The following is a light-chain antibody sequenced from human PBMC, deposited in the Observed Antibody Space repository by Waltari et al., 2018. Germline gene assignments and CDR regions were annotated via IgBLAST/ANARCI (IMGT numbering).Light chain of an antibody. CDR1: SSDIGAYNY. CDR2: EVT. Sequence: QSALTQPASVSGSPGQSVTVSCAGTSSDIGAYNYVSWYQQHPGEAPRLLIYEVTNRPPGVSDRFSGSKSGDTASLTISGLQADDEAHYYCLSYTTTSTLLFGGGTKLTVL. CDR3: LSYTTTSTLL. V-gene: IGLV2-14*01. J-gene: IGLJ2*01.